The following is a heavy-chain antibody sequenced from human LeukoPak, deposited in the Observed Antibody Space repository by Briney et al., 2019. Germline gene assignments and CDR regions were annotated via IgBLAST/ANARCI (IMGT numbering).Heavy chain of an antibody. V-gene: IGHV1-69*04. J-gene: IGHJ6*02. Sequence: SVKVSCKASGGTFSSYAISWVRQAPGQGLEWMGRIIPILGIANYAQKFQGRVTITADKSTSTAYMELSSLRSEDTAVYYCARPQSLRYFDWLSPYYYYGMDVWGQGTTVSVSS. CDR3: ARPQSLRYFDWLSPYYYYGMDV. CDR1: GGTFSSYA. CDR2: IIPILGIA. D-gene: IGHD3-9*01.